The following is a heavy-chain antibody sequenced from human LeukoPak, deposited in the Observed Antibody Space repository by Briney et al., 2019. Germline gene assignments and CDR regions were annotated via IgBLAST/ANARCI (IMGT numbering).Heavy chain of an antibody. J-gene: IGHJ6*02. V-gene: IGHV1-3*01. CDR2: VNGGNGNT. Sequence: GASVKVSCMASGYSFTAYTMHWVRQAPGQRLEWMGWVNGGNGNTEYSEKFQGRLTIGRDTSASTAYMELSSLKSEDTAVYYCARPKYTTSSFDHHYGLDVWGQGTRVIVSS. CDR3: ARPKYTTSSFDHHYGLDV. CDR1: GYSFTAYT. D-gene: IGHD2-2*02.